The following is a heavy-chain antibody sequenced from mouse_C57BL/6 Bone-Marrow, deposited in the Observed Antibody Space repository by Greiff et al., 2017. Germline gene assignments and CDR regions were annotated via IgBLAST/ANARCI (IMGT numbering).Heavy chain of an antibody. V-gene: IGHV2-3*01. J-gene: IGHJ4*01. CDR1: GFSLTSYG. CDR3: GYYRYDGGYDAMDY. D-gene: IGHD2-14*01. Sequence: QVQLQQSGPGLVAPSQSLSITCTVSGFSLTSYGVSWIRQPPGKGLEWLGVIWGDGSTNYHSALISRLSISKDNSKSQVFLKLNSLQTDDTATYYCGYYRYDGGYDAMDYGGQGTSVTVSS. CDR2: IWGDGST.